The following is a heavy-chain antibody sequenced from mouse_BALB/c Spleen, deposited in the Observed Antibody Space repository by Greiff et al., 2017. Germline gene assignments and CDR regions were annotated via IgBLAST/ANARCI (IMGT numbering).Heavy chain of an antibody. Sequence: QVQLKQSGAELARPGASVKMSCKASGYTFTSYTMHWVKQRPGQGLEWIGYINPSSGYTNYNQKFKDKATLTADKSSSTAYMQLSSLTSEDSAVYYCARYYYGSSWAMDYWGQGTSVTVSS. J-gene: IGHJ4*01. CDR2: INPSSGYT. CDR3: ARYYYGSSWAMDY. D-gene: IGHD1-1*01. CDR1: GYTFTSYT. V-gene: IGHV1-4*01.